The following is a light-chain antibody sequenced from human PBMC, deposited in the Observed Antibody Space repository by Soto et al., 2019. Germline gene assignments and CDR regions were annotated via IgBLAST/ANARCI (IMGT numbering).Light chain of an antibody. Sequence: QSALTQPASVSGSPGQSITISCTGTSSDIGGYNHVSWYQQYPGKAPKLMIYDVSNRPSGASNRFSGSKSGNTASLTISGLQAEDEADYYCSSYSTSGTLVVFGGGTKLTVL. CDR1: SSDIGGYNH. J-gene: IGLJ2*01. V-gene: IGLV2-14*01. CDR2: DVS. CDR3: SSYSTSGTLVV.